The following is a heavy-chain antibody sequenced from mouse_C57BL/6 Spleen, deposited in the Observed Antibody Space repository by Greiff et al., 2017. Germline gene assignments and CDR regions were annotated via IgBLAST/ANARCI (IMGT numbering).Heavy chain of an antibody. CDR1: GYAFSSYW. Sequence: QVQLQQSGAELVKPGASVKISCKASGYAFSSYWMNWVKQRPGKGLEWIGQIYPGDGDTNYNGKFKGKAPLTADKSSSTAYMQLSSLTSEDSAVYFCARWVLVTTEYYAMDYWGQGTSVTVSS. D-gene: IGHD2-2*01. CDR3: ARWVLVTTEYYAMDY. V-gene: IGHV1-80*01. CDR2: IYPGDGDT. J-gene: IGHJ4*01.